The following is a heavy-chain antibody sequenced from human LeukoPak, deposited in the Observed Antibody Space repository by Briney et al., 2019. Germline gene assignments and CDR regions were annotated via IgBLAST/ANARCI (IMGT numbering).Heavy chain of an antibody. CDR2: IIPIFGTS. D-gene: IGHD4-23*01. CDR1: GGTFSSYA. Sequence: SVKVSCKASGGTFSSYAISWVRQAPGQGLEWMGGIIPIFGTSSYAQKFQGRVTITADKSTSTAYMELSSLRSEDTAVYYCARDYGAKRVFDYWGQGTLVTVSS. CDR3: ARDYGAKRVFDY. V-gene: IGHV1-69*06. J-gene: IGHJ4*02.